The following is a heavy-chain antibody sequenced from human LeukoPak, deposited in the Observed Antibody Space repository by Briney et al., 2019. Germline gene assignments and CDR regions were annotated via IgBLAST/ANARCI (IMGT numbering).Heavy chain of an antibody. V-gene: IGHV1-69*06. CDR3: AKQGEARQGYYMDV. Sequence: SVKVSCKASGYSFSSYAITWVRQSPGQGLEWLGRIIPIFWTANYPQEFQGRVTITADILSSTAYIEMTNLRSDDTAVYFCAKQGEARQGYYMDVWGKGTTVSVS. CDR2: IIPIFWTA. D-gene: IGHD1-26*01. J-gene: IGHJ6*03. CDR1: GYSFSSYA.